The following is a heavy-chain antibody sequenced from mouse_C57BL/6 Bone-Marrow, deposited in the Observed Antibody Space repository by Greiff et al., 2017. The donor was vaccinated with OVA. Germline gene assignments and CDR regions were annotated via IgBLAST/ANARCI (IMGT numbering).Heavy chain of an antibody. Sequence: VKLQQPGAELVKPGASVKLSCKASGYTFTSYWMHWVKQRPGQGLEWIGMIHPNSGSTNYNEKFKSKATLTVDKSSSTAYMQLSSLTSEDSAVYYCALVYYDYDEGGFDYWGQGTTLTVSS. CDR2: IHPNSGST. CDR1: GYTFTSYW. CDR3: ALVYYDYDEGGFDY. D-gene: IGHD2-4*01. J-gene: IGHJ2*01. V-gene: IGHV1-64*01.